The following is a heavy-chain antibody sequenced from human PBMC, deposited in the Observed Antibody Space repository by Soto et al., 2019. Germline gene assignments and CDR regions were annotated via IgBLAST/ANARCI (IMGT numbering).Heavy chain of an antibody. CDR1: GFTLSSFS. D-gene: IGHD6-19*01. CDR2: ITTGNDYI. CDR3: ARDSYSSLFDS. V-gene: IGHV3-21*01. J-gene: IGHJ5*01. Sequence: VGSLRLSCVASGFTLSSFSMSWILQTPGKGLEWVSSITTGNDYISYADSVKGRFTISRDNAKNSLFLQMNSLKADDTALYFCARDSYSSLFDSWGQGTLVTVSS.